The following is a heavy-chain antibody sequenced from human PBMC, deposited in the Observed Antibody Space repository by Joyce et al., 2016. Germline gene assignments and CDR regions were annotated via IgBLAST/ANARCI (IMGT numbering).Heavy chain of an antibody. V-gene: IGHV1-2*02. CDR2: ISPNTGGT. CDR3: ARQRRYFDL. J-gene: IGHJ2*01. D-gene: IGHD5-24*01. Sequence: QVQLVQSGAEVKKPGASVKVSCKASRDTFTDFYIHWMRQTPGQGLEWMGWISPNTGGTNYAQKFQGRVTMTRDTSISTDYMELSRLRSYDTAVYYCARQRRYFDLWGRGTLVAVSS. CDR1: RDTFTDFY.